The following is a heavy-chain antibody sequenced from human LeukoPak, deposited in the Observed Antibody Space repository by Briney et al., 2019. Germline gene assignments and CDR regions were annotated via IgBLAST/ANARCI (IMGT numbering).Heavy chain of an antibody. Sequence: GESLKISCRASGYSFSTYWIGWVRQMPGKGPEWMGMIYPGDSETRHSPSFQGQVTISADKSISTAYLQWSSLKASDTAMYYCARRPAQRGYFEYWGQGTLVTVSS. CDR1: GYSFSTYW. CDR2: IYPGDSET. J-gene: IGHJ4*02. D-gene: IGHD6-25*01. CDR3: ARRPAQRGYFEY. V-gene: IGHV5-51*01.